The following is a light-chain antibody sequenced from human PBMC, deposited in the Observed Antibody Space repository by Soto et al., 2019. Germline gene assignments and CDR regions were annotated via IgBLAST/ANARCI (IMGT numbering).Light chain of an antibody. J-gene: IGKJ2*01. CDR3: MQGTHWPPYT. CDR2: NVS. CDR1: QSLVHSDGNTY. Sequence: DVVMTQSPLSLPVTLGQPASISCRSSQSLVHSDGNTYLSWFLQRPGQSPRRLIYNVSNRDSRVPDRFRGSGSGTDFTLTIIRVEAEDVGVYYCMQGTHWPPYTFGLGTKLEIK. V-gene: IGKV2-30*02.